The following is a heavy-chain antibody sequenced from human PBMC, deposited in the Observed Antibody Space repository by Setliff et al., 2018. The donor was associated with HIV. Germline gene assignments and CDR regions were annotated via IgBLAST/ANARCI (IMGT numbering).Heavy chain of an antibody. Sequence: SCAASEFTFSSYSMHWVRQAPGKGLEWVALILYDGSNKYYADSVKGRFTISRDNSKNTLYLDMNTLRAEDTAVYYCARDQGYSYCHGFDYWGQGTLVTVSS. CDR3: ARDQGYSYCHGFDY. D-gene: IGHD5-18*01. J-gene: IGHJ4*02. CDR2: ILYDGSNK. V-gene: IGHV3-30*01. CDR1: EFTFSSYS.